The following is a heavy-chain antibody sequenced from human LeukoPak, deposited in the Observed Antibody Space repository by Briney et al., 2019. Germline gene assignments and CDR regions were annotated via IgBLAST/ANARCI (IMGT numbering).Heavy chain of an antibody. CDR2: IIPIFGIA. CDR3: ARDWEIVPAAIHESDYYYYGMDV. V-gene: IGHV1-69*04. Sequence: SVKVSCKASGGTFSSYAISWVRQAPRQGLEWMGRIIPIFGIANYAQKFQGRVTITADKSTSTAYMELSSLRSEDTAVYYCARDWEIVPAAIHESDYYYYGMDVWGQGTTVTVSS. D-gene: IGHD2-2*02. CDR1: GGTFSSYA. J-gene: IGHJ6*02.